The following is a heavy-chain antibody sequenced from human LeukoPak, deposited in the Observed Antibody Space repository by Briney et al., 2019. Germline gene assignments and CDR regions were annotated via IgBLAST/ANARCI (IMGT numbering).Heavy chain of an antibody. Sequence: GGSLRLSCVVSGFTVSSDYMTWVRQAPGKGLEYISFIYSGGYTYYAESVEGRFTISIDRSKNTLYLQMNSLRVEDTAVYYCARVGAYRFGPWGRGTLVTVSS. CDR3: ARVGAYRFGP. CDR1: GFTVSSDY. J-gene: IGHJ5*02. CDR2: IYSGGYT. D-gene: IGHD3-16*02. V-gene: IGHV3-53*01.